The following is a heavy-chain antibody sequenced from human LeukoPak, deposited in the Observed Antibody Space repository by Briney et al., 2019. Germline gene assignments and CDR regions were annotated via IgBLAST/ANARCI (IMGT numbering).Heavy chain of an antibody. CDR3: VSHSGSYRFDS. D-gene: IGHD3-16*02. V-gene: IGHV4-59*08. CDR2: ISHSGST. CDR1: GGSINSYY. J-gene: IGHJ4*02. Sequence: SETLSLTCTVSGGSINSYYWSWIRQSSGKGLEWIGLISHSGSTNYNPSLKNRVTMSVDPSTSRFSLRLTSVTAADTAVYYCVSHSGSYRFDSWGQGILVSVSS.